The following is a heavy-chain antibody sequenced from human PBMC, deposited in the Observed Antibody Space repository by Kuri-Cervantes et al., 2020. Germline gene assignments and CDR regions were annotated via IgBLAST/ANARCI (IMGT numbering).Heavy chain of an antibody. CDR1: GFTVSSNY. CDR2: IYSCGST. D-gene: IGHD5-18*01. CDR3: ARMDTAMVHAFDI. J-gene: IGHJ3*02. V-gene: IGHV3-66*03. Sequence: GESLKISCAASGFTVSSNYMSWVRQAPGKGLEWVSVIYSCGSTYYADSVKGRFTISRDNAKNSLYLQMNSLRAEDTAVYYCARMDTAMVHAFDIWGQGTMVTVSS.